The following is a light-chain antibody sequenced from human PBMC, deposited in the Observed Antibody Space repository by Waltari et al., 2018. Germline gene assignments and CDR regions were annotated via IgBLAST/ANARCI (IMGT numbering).Light chain of an antibody. J-gene: IGKJ1*01. CDR3: QHYVRLPVT. Sequence: EIVLTQSPGTLSLSPGERAPLSCRTSQSVGRTLAWYQQKPGQAPRLLIYGASIRATGIPAMFSGSGSGTDFSLTISRLGPEDFAVYYCQHYVRLPVTFGQGTKVEIK. CDR1: QSVGRT. V-gene: IGKV3-20*01. CDR2: GAS.